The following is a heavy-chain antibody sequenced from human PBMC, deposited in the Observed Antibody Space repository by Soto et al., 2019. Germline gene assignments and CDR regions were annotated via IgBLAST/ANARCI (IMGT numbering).Heavy chain of an antibody. V-gene: IGHV4-59*01. CDR2: IYYSGST. J-gene: IGHJ5*02. D-gene: IGHD3-22*01. Sequence: SETLSLTCTVSGGSISSYYWSWIRQPPGKGLEWIGYIYYSGSTNYNPSLKSRVTISVDTSKNQFSLKLSSVTAADTAVYYCARDRDYYDSSGYYDRWGQGTLVTVSS. CDR1: GGSISSYY. CDR3: ARDRDYYDSSGYYDR.